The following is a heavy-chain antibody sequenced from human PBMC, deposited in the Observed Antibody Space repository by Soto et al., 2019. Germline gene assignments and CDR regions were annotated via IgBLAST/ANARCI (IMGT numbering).Heavy chain of an antibody. V-gene: IGHV3-23*01. D-gene: IGHD5-12*01. CDR2: ISASGDRT. Sequence: EVQLLVSGGGSAQPGVSLRLSCEVSGFTLTNYAMSWVRQTSGKGLEWVSQISASGDRTYYADSVKGRFTISKDFSKNTLFLQMNSLRGEDSAVYYCEGSWTWGQGTMVTVSS. CDR1: GFTLTNYA. CDR3: EGSWT. J-gene: IGHJ3*01.